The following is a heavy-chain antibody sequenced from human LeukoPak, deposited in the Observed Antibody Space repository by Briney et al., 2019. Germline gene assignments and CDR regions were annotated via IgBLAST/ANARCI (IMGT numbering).Heavy chain of an antibody. CDR1: GGSISSYY. V-gene: IGHV4-4*07. D-gene: IGHD6-19*01. J-gene: IGHJ6*02. CDR3: AREPYSSGSYYYYYGMDV. Sequence: SETLSLTCTVSGGSISSYYWSWIRQPAGKGLEWIGRIYTSGSTNYNPSLKGRVTMSVDTSKNQFSLKLSSVTAADTAVYYCAREPYSSGSYYYYYGMDVWGQGTTVTVSS. CDR2: IYTSGST.